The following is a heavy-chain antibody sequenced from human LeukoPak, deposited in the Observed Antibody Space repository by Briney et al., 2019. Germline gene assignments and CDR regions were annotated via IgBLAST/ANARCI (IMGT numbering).Heavy chain of an antibody. D-gene: IGHD7-27*01. V-gene: IGHV4-59*08. J-gene: IGHJ3*02. CDR3: ARHRATGVPGADTFDI. CDR1: GGSISSYY. CDR2: IYYSGST. Sequence: SETLSLTCTVSGGSISSYYWSWIRQPPGKGLEWIGYIYYSGSTNYYPSLKSRVTISVDTSKNQFSLKLSSVTAADTAVYYCARHRATGVPGADTFDIWGQGTMVTVSS.